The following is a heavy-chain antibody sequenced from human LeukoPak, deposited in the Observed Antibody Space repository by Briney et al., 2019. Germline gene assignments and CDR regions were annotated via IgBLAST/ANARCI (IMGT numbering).Heavy chain of an antibody. J-gene: IGHJ4*02. CDR2: IYHSGST. V-gene: IGHV4-38-2*01. CDR1: GYSISNGYY. D-gene: IGHD5-18*01. CDR3: ARGGYSYDDY. Sequence: PSETLSLTCAVSGYSISNGYYWGWIRQPPGKGLEWIGNIYHSGSTYYNPSLKSRVTISLDTSKNQFSLKLSSVTAADTAVYYCARGGYSYDDYWGQGTLVTVSS.